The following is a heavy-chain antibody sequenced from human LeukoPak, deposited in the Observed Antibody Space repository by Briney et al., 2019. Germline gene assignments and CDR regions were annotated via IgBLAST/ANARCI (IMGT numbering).Heavy chain of an antibody. J-gene: IGHJ4*02. CDR2: INPSGGNT. CDR3: ARGIGGDRSGFFDY. CDR1: GFTFSSYG. Sequence: GGSLRLSCAASGFTFSSYGMHWVRQAPGQGLEWMGIINPSGGNTGYAQKFQGRVTMTRDTSTSTVYMELSSLTSEDTAVYYCARGIGGDRSGFFDYWGQGTLVTVSS. V-gene: IGHV1-46*01. D-gene: IGHD3-22*01.